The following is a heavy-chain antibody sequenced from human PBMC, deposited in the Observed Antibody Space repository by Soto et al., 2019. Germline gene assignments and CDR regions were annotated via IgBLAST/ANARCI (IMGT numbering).Heavy chain of an antibody. Sequence: GESLKISCKGSGYSFAGYWITWVRQKPGKGLEWMGRIDPSDSQTYYSPSFRGHVTISVTKSITTVFLQWSSLRASDTAMYYCAHRPDDSGYFDYWGQGALVTVSS. CDR1: GYSFAGYW. V-gene: IGHV5-10-1*01. CDR2: IDPSDSQT. D-gene: IGHD3-22*01. CDR3: AHRPDDSGYFDY. J-gene: IGHJ4*02.